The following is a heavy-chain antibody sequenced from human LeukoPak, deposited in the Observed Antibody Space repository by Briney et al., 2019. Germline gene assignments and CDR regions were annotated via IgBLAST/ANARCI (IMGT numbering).Heavy chain of an antibody. D-gene: IGHD1-7*01. V-gene: IGHV4-31*03. CDR2: ISSSVGT. CDR1: GRPISMGGYD. Sequence: PSETLSLTCSVSGRPISMGGYDGSWVRQLPGKGREWIGYISSSVGTSYNPSLRSRVTVSPDTSTNPFFLNLCSVTAAETRVYYCAREAWAGTMSGWFNPWGEGTLVTVSS. CDR3: AREAWAGTMSGWFNP. J-gene: IGHJ5*02.